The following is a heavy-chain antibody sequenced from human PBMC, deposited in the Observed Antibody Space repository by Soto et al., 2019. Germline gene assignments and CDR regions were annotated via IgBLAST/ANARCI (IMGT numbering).Heavy chain of an antibody. Sequence: QVQLVESGGGVVQPGRSLRLSCAASGFTFSSYGMHWVRQAPGKGLEWVAVIWYDGSNKYYADSVKGRFTISRDNSKNTLYLQMNSLRAEDTAVYYCARDPGIAVALEYWGQGTLVTVSS. J-gene: IGHJ4*02. V-gene: IGHV3-33*01. CDR2: IWYDGSNK. CDR1: GFTFSSYG. CDR3: ARDPGIAVALEY. D-gene: IGHD6-13*01.